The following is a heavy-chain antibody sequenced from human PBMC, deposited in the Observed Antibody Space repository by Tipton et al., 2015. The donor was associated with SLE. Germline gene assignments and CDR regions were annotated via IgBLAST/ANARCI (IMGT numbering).Heavy chain of an antibody. V-gene: IGHV4-59*01. CDR1: GGSISSYY. D-gene: IGHD3-3*01. Sequence: LRLSCTVSGGSISSYYWSWIRQPPGKGLEWIGYIYYSGSTNYNPSIKSRVTISVDTSKNQFSLKLSSVTAADTAVYYCARACLIFGVVHPYCYGMDVWGQGTTVTVSS. CDR3: ARACLIFGVVHPYCYGMDV. J-gene: IGHJ6*02. CDR2: IYYSGST.